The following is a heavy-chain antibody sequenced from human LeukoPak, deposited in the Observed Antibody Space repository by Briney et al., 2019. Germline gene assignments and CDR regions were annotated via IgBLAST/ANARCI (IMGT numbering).Heavy chain of an antibody. D-gene: IGHD2-2*02. CDR1: GGSFTDYF. Sequence: SETLSLTCTVFGGSFTDYFWTWIRQPPGKGLEWIGEINHSGSTNYNPSLKSRVTISVDTSKNQSSLKLSSVTAADTAVYYCARSHQLLYNYWGQGTLVTVSS. V-gene: IGHV4-34*01. J-gene: IGHJ4*02. CDR2: INHSGST. CDR3: ARSHQLLYNY.